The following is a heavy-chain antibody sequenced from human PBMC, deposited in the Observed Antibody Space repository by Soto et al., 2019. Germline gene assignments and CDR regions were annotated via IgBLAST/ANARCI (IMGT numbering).Heavy chain of an antibody. V-gene: IGHV3-23*01. J-gene: IGHJ4*02. Sequence: HPVGSLILSCAASGFTFNDSSINWFRQAPVNGLEWVAIISDTFSSTWYSDSVRGRLSISRDNSKNTLYLQMNSLRGKDTAVYYCAKGPFLEWLLKWSEHWGTRNLVTVSS. CDR2: ISDTFSST. D-gene: IGHD3-3*02. CDR1: GFTFNDSS. CDR3: AKGPFLEWLLKWSEH.